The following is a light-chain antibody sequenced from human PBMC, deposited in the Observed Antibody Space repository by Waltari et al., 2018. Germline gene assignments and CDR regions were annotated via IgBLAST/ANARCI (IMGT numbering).Light chain of an antibody. J-gene: IGKJ1*01. V-gene: IGKV3-20*01. CDR2: AAA. CDR1: QSISKY. Sequence: EVVLTQSPGTLSLSPGERAPLSCRASQSISKYLVWYQQRPGQAPRLLIYAAATRATGIPDRFRSSGFGTDFSLTISRLEPEDFAVYYCQNHERLPATFGQGTRVEIK. CDR3: QNHERLPAT.